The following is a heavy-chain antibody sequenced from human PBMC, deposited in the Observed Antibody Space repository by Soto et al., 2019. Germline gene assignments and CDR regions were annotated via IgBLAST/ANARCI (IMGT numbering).Heavy chain of an antibody. Sequence: PSETLSLTCTVSGGSIRSYYWSWIRQPAGKGLEWVGRIYTSGSTNYNPPLKSRVTMSLDTSKNQFSLKLTSVTAADTALYYCARGNCSSPNCYSFSGYYGMDVWGQGTTVTVSS. J-gene: IGHJ6*02. CDR3: ARGNCSSPNCYSFSGYYGMDV. D-gene: IGHD2-2*01. CDR2: IYTSGST. CDR1: GGSIRSYY. V-gene: IGHV4-4*07.